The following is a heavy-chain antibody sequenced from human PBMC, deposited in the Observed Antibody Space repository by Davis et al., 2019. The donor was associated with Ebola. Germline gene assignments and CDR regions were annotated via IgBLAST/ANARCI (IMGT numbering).Heavy chain of an antibody. V-gene: IGHV1-2*04. D-gene: IGHD1-26*01. CDR1: GYTFTDYY. Sequence: ASVKVSCKASGYTFTDYYMHWVRQAPGQGLEWMGWINPNSGSTNYAQKFEAWVTMTRDTSTSTVYMELSSLRSEDTAVYYCARDDGGSYWRGFDYWGQGTLVTVSS. J-gene: IGHJ4*02. CDR2: INPNSGST. CDR3: ARDDGGSYWRGFDY.